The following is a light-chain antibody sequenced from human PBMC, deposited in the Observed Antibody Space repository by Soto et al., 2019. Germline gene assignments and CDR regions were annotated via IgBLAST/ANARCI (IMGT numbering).Light chain of an antibody. J-gene: IGKJ1*01. V-gene: IGKV3-20*01. CDR2: GAS. CDR3: QQYGSSGT. Sequence: PGERATLSCRASQGVSSDSLAWYQQKPGQAPRLLIYGASSRATGIPDRFSGSGSGTDFTLTVSRLEPEDFAVYYCQQYGSSGTFGQGTKVEIK. CDR1: QGVSSDS.